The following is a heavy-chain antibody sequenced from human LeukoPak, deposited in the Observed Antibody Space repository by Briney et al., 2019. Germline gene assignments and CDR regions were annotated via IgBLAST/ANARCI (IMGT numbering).Heavy chain of an antibody. CDR1: GFTFDDYG. CDR2: ISETGGGT. Sequence: GGSLRLSCAASGFTFDDYGMNWVRQAPGKGLEWVSAISETGGGTYYADSVKGRFTISRDNSRNTLYLQMNSLRAEDTALYYCAKNYYASTGYDYWGQGTLVTVSS. CDR3: AKNYYASTGYDY. V-gene: IGHV3-23*01. D-gene: IGHD3-22*01. J-gene: IGHJ4*02.